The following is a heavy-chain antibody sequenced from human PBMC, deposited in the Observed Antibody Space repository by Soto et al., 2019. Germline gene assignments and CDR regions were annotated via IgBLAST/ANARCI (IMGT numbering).Heavy chain of an antibody. J-gene: IGHJ4*02. CDR3: EQYNEHSGFDGSLFDH. CDR2: ISGSGGST. V-gene: IGHV3-23*01. D-gene: IGHD1-26*01. Sequence: GGSLRLSCADSGFTFSGHAMSWVRQAPGKGLEWVSTISGSGGSTYYADSVKGRFTVSRDNSKSTLYPQMNSLRAEDTAVYYCEQYNEHSGFDGSLFDHWGQGTLVTVSS. CDR1: GFTFSGHA.